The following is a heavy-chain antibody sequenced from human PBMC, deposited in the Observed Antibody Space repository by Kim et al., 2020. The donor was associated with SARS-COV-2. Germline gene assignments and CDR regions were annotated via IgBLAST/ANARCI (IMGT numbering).Heavy chain of an antibody. D-gene: IGHD4-4*01. CDR3: ASTVTTTPFY. CDR2: NK. Sequence: NKYYADSVKGRFTISRDNSKNTLYLQMNSLRAEDTAVYYCASTVTTTPFYWGQGTLVTVSS. J-gene: IGHJ4*02. V-gene: IGHV3-30-3*01.